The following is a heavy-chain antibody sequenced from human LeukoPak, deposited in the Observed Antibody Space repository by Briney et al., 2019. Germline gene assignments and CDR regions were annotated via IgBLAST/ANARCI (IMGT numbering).Heavy chain of an antibody. Sequence: GGSLRLSCAASGFTFNNYGIHWVRQAPGKGLEWVAFIRYDGSNKYYADSVKGRFTISRDTSKNTLYLQMNSLSAEDTAVYYRAREKDSGYDYRIQRGAFDIWGQGTMVTVSS. CDR1: GFTFNNYG. CDR3: AREKDSGYDYRIQRGAFDI. J-gene: IGHJ3*02. CDR2: IRYDGSNK. D-gene: IGHD5-12*01. V-gene: IGHV3-30*02.